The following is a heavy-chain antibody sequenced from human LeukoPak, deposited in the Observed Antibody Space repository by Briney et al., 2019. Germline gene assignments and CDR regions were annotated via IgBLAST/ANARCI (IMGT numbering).Heavy chain of an antibody. D-gene: IGHD6-13*01. V-gene: IGHV4-34*01. CDR2: INHSGST. Sequence: PSETLSLTCAVYGGSFSGYYWSRIRQPPGKGLEWIGEINHSGSTNYNPSLKSRVTISVDTSKNQFTLKLSSVTAADTAVYYCARAHSSSWDDYWGQGTLVTVSS. J-gene: IGHJ4*02. CDR1: GGSFSGYY. CDR3: ARAHSSSWDDY.